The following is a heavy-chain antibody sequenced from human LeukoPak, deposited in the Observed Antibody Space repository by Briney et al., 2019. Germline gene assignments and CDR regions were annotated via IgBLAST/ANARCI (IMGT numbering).Heavy chain of an antibody. J-gene: IGHJ5*02. Sequence: ETLSLTCTVSGVSISSYYWSWIRQPPGKGLEWMGYIYYSGSTNYNPSLKSRVTISVDTSKNQFSLKLSSVTAADTAVYYCAIAHSGYDSWFDPWGQGTLVTVSS. CDR1: GVSISSYY. V-gene: IGHV4-59*01. CDR3: AIAHSGYDSWFDP. CDR2: IYYSGST. D-gene: IGHD5-12*01.